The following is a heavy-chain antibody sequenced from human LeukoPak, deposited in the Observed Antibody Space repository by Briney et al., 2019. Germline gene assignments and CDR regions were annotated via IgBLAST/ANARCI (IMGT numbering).Heavy chain of an antibody. J-gene: IGHJ5*02. CDR3: AKEGTMYVSTRYDH. Sequence: GGSLRLSCAASGFSFSAYGMQWVRQAPGKGLQWVAVISYDGKVSHYADSVKGRFTISRDNPKNTLSLQMNSLTPEDTAVYSCAKEGTMYVSTRYDHWGQGTLVTVSS. CDR2: ISYDGKVS. CDR1: GFSFSAYG. D-gene: IGHD3-10*02. V-gene: IGHV3-30*18.